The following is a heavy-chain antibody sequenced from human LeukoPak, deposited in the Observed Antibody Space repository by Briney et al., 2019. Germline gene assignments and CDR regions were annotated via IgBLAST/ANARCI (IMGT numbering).Heavy chain of an antibody. CDR1: GYTFTGYY. D-gene: IGHD3-22*01. V-gene: IGHV1-2*06. CDR3: AKTHYYYDSSDAFDI. CDR2: INPNSGGT. Sequence: ASVKVSCKASGYTFTGYYMHWVRQAPGQGLEWMGRINPNSGGTNYAQKFQGRVTMTRDTSISTAYMELSRLRSDDTAVYYCAKTHYYYDSSDAFDIWGQGTMVTVSS. J-gene: IGHJ3*02.